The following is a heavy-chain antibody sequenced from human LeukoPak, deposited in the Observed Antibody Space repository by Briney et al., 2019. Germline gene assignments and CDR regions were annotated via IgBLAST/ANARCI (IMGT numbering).Heavy chain of an antibody. Sequence: TGGSLRLSCAASGFTFSNAWMSWVRQAPGKGLEWVGRIKSKTDGGTTDYAAPVKGRFTISRDDSKNTLYLQMNSLKTEDTAVYYCTTDPDWNDEPKDFDYWGQGTLVTVSS. V-gene: IGHV3-15*01. D-gene: IGHD1-1*01. J-gene: IGHJ4*02. CDR2: IKSKTDGGTT. CDR3: TTDPDWNDEPKDFDY. CDR1: GFTFSNAW.